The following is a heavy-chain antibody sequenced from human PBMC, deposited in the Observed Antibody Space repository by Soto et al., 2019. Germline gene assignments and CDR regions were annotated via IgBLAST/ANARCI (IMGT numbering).Heavy chain of an antibody. CDR1: GGSFSGYY. V-gene: IGHV4-34*01. J-gene: IGHJ6*02. Sequence: PSETLSLTCAVYGGSFSGYYWSWIRQPPGKGLEWIGEINHSGSTYYNPSLKSRVTISVDTSKNQFSLKLSSVTAADTAVYYCARRARIAAAGLYYYGMDVWGQGTTVTVSS. CDR3: ARRARIAAAGLYYYGMDV. D-gene: IGHD6-13*01. CDR2: INHSGST.